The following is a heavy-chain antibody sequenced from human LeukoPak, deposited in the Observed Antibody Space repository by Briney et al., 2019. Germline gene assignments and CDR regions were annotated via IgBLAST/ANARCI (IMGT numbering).Heavy chain of an antibody. D-gene: IGHD6-13*01. J-gene: IGHJ4*02. Sequence: PGGSLRLSCEGSAFIFSGHWMNWVRQAPGKGLEWVAVIPYDGSNKYCADSVKGRFTISRDNSKNTLYLQMNSLRAEDTAVYYCAKDLSRAAAAYYFDYWGQGTLVTVSS. CDR1: AFIFSGHW. CDR2: IPYDGSNK. V-gene: IGHV3-30*18. CDR3: AKDLSRAAAAYYFDY.